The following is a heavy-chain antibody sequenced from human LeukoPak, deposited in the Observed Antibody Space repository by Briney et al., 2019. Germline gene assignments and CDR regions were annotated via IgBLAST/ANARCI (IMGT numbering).Heavy chain of an antibody. CDR2: IYYSGST. Sequence: SKTLSLTCTVSGGSISSGDYYWSWIRQPPGKGLEWIGYIYYSGSTYYNPSLKSRVTISVDTSKNQFSLKLSSVTAADTAVYYCARTTAAHDYGDYGAFDIWGQGTMVTVSS. J-gene: IGHJ3*02. CDR1: GGSISSGDYY. V-gene: IGHV4-30-4*01. D-gene: IGHD4-17*01. CDR3: ARTTAAHDYGDYGAFDI.